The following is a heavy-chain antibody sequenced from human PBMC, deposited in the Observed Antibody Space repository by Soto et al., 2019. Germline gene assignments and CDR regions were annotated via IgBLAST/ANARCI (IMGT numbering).Heavy chain of an antibody. Sequence: KTXETLSLTCAVYGGSVSGYFWSGIRQPPGKGLEWIGEINHSGTTSYSPSLDSRATTSVDTSKNQFSLRLSSVTAADTAIYYCARRYCSDSYCSYFDYWGRGTLVTVSS. CDR3: ARRYCSDSYCSYFDY. CDR2: INHSGTT. CDR1: GGSVSGYF. V-gene: IGHV4-34*01. J-gene: IGHJ4*02. D-gene: IGHD2-15*01.